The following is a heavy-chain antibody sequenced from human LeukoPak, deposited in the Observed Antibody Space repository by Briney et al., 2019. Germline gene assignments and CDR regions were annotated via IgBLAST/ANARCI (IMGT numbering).Heavy chain of an antibody. Sequence: PGGSLRLSCAASGFTVSSNYMSWVRQAPGKGLEWVLVIYSGGSTYYADSVKGRFTISRDNSKNTLYLQMNSLRAEDTAVYYCARDSDYGDYYYYGMDVWGQGTTVTVSS. CDR1: GFTVSSNY. CDR3: ARDSDYGDYYYYGMDV. D-gene: IGHD4-17*01. CDR2: IYSGGST. J-gene: IGHJ6*02. V-gene: IGHV3-53*01.